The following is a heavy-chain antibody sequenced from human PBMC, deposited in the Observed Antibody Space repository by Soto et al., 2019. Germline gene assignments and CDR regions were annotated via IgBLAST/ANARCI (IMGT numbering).Heavy chain of an antibody. D-gene: IGHD5-12*01. CDR1: GYSFTIYW. Sequence: GESLKISCTGSGYSFTIYWIGWVRQLPGKGLEWMGIIYPGDSDTRYSPSFQGQVTISADKSISTAYLQWSSLKASDTAMYYCARLVALGGYNDLIANWFDPWGQGTLVTVSS. J-gene: IGHJ5*02. V-gene: IGHV5-51*01. CDR2: IYPGDSDT. CDR3: ARLVALGGYNDLIANWFDP.